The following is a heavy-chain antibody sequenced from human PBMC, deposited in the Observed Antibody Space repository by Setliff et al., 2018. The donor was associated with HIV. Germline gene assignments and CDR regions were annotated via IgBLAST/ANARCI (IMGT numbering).Heavy chain of an antibody. Sequence: PSETLSLTCDVPGYSISSGYYWGWIRQTPGKGLEWIGEIYHSGSTNYNPSLKSRVTISVDKSKNQFSLKLSSVTAADTAVYYCARTGYSSSWYFDYWGQGTLVTVSS. CDR1: GYSISSGYY. CDR2: IYHSGST. J-gene: IGHJ4*02. CDR3: ARTGYSSSWYFDY. V-gene: IGHV4-38-2*01. D-gene: IGHD6-13*01.